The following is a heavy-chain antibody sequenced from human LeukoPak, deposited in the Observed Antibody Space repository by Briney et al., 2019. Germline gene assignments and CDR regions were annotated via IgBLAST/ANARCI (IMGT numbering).Heavy chain of an antibody. CDR1: GFTVSSNY. CDR2: IYSGGST. J-gene: IGHJ4*02. CDR3: ARMGYYYDSSGYYPYYFDY. D-gene: IGHD3-22*01. V-gene: IGHV3-53*01. Sequence: GGSLRLSCAASGFTVSSNYMSWVRQAPGKGLEWVSVIYSGGSTYYADSVKGRFTISRDNSKNTLYLQMNSLRAEDTAVYYCARMGYYYDSSGYYPYYFDYWGQGTLVTVSS.